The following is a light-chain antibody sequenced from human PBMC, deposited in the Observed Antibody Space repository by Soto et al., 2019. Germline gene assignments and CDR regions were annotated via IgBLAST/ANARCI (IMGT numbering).Light chain of an antibody. Sequence: QSVLTQPASVSGPPGQSITISCTGTSSDAGNYNFVSWYQQHPGKAPKVIIYEDSTRPSGVSNRISGSKSGNTASLTISGLQAEDEADYYCCSYAGSSTSWVFGGGTKLTVL. CDR3: CSYAGSSTSWV. J-gene: IGLJ3*02. CDR2: EDS. CDR1: SSDAGNYNF. V-gene: IGLV2-23*01.